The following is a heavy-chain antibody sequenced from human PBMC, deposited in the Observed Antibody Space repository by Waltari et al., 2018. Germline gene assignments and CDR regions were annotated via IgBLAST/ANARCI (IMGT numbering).Heavy chain of an antibody. CDR3: ARGGDYHRTGLGY. D-gene: IGHD3-16*01. Sequence: QPPGKGLEWIGEINQSGSTNYNPSLKSRVTISVDTSKNQFSLKLSSVTAADTAVYYCARGGDYHRTGLGYWGQGTLVTVSS. V-gene: IGHV4-34*01. CDR2: INQSGST. J-gene: IGHJ4*02.